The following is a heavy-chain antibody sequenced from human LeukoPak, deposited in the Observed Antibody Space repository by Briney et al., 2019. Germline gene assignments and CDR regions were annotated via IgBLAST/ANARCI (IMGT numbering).Heavy chain of an antibody. J-gene: IGHJ5*02. CDR3: ARHLGGSNDA. D-gene: IGHD3-16*01. Sequence: GGSLRLSCAASGFSFSNYWMHWARQPPGKGLVWVSRVNSDGTSSSYAESAKGRFTISRDNAENTLYLQLNSLRAEDTAVYYCARHLGGSNDAWGQGTLVTVSS. V-gene: IGHV3-74*01. CDR1: GFSFSNYW. CDR2: VNSDGTSS.